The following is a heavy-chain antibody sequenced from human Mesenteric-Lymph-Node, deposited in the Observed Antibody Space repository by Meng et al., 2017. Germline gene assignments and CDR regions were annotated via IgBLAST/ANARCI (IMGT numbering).Heavy chain of an antibody. J-gene: IGHJ5*01. Sequence: QVRLQESCLGLVKPSQTLSLTCSLPGGSITSGGYYWSWIRQPPGTGLEWIGYIYYSGSTYYNPSLKSRVTISVDTSKNQFSLKLSSVTAADTAVYYCARDYCGGDCYSGGTWFDSWGQGTLVTVSS. D-gene: IGHD2-21*02. CDR1: GGSITSGGYY. CDR2: IYYSGST. V-gene: IGHV4-31*03. CDR3: ARDYCGGDCYSGGTWFDS.